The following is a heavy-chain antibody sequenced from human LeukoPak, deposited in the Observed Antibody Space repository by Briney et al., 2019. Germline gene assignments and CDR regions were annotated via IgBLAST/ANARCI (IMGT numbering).Heavy chain of an antibody. J-gene: IGHJ4*02. V-gene: IGHV4-34*01. CDR1: GGSFSGYY. CDR2: INHSGST. Sequence: PSETLSLTCAVYGGSFSGYYWSWMRQPPGKGLEWIGEINHSGSTNYNPSLKSRVTISVDTSKNQFSLKLSSVTAADTAVYYCARSGPVDCSGGSCYEGYSGQGTLVAVSS. D-gene: IGHD2-15*01. CDR3: ARSGPVDCSGGSCYEGY.